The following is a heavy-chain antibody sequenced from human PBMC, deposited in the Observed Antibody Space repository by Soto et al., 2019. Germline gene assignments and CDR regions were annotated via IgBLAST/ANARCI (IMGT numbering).Heavy chain of an antibody. V-gene: IGHV4-4*02. J-gene: IGHJ4*02. Sequence: SETLSLTCAVSGGSFTSNNWWTWVRQPPGQGLEWIGEIYRTGSTNYNPSLKSRVTISLDKSENQFSLKVTSLTAADTTVYYCARRDPGTSVDYWGQGTLVTVSS. D-gene: IGHD1-7*01. CDR3: ARRDPGTSVDY. CDR2: IYRTGST. CDR1: GGSFTSNNW.